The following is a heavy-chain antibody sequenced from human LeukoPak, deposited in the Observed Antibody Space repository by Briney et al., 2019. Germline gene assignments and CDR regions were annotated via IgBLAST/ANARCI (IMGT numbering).Heavy chain of an antibody. V-gene: IGHV4-39*07. Sequence: SETLSLTCTVSGGSISSSSYYWGWIRQPAGKGLERIGSIYYSGSTYYNPSLKSRVTISVDTSKNQFSLKLSSVTAADTAVCYCARDYDYVWGSYRPFNDAFDIWGQGTMVTVSS. CDR3: ARDYDYVWGSYRPFNDAFDI. CDR2: IYYSGST. J-gene: IGHJ3*02. D-gene: IGHD3-16*02. CDR1: GGSISSSSYY.